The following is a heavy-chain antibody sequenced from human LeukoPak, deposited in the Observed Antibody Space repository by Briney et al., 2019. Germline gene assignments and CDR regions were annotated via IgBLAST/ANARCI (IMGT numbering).Heavy chain of an antibody. J-gene: IGHJ4*02. CDR3: AKGDYYGSGSQYYFDY. Sequence: GGSLRHSSAASGLTCISYAMSGVRQAPGRGVEWVSAISGSGGSTYYADSVKGRFTISRDNSKNTLYLQMNSLRAEDTAVYYCAKGDYYGSGSQYYFDYWGQGTLVTVPS. D-gene: IGHD3-10*01. CDR1: GLTCISYA. V-gene: IGHV3-23*01. CDR2: ISGSGGST.